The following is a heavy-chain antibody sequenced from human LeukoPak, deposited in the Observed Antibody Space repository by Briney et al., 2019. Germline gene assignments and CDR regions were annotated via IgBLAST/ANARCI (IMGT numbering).Heavy chain of an antibody. CDR3: ARHSSGWYDY. Sequence: PSETLSHTCAVSGGSVSSPTWWTWVRQPPGKGLEWIGEIYHSGSTSYNPSLKSRVTLSIDKSKNQFSLKVKTVTAADTAVYYCARHSSGWYDYWGQGTLVTVSS. D-gene: IGHD6-19*01. CDR2: IYHSGST. CDR1: GGSVSSPTW. J-gene: IGHJ4*02. V-gene: IGHV4-4*02.